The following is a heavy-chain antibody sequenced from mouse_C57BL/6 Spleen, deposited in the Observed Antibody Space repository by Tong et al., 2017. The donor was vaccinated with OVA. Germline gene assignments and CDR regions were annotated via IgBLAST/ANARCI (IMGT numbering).Heavy chain of an antibody. CDR2: ISNGGGST. V-gene: IGHV5-12*01. Sequence: EVQLQESGGGLVQPGGSLKLSCAASGFTFSDYYMYWVRQTPEKRLEWVAYISNGGGSTYYPDTVKGRFTISRDNAKNTLYLQMSRLKSEDTAMYYCARLYSSGRGDYWGQGTSVTVSS. CDR3: ARLYSSGRGDY. J-gene: IGHJ4*01. CDR1: GFTFSDYY. D-gene: IGHD3-2*02.